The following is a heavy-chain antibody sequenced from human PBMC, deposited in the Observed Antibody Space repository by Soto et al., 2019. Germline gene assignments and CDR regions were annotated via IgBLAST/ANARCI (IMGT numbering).Heavy chain of an antibody. Sequence: QVQLVESGGGVVQPGRSLRLSCAASGFTFSSYSMHWVRQAPGKGLEWVAVISYDGSNKYYADSVKGRFTISRDNSKNTLYLQMNSLRAEDTAVYYCAKGVGYYFDYWGQGTLVTVSS. V-gene: IGHV3-30*18. J-gene: IGHJ4*02. D-gene: IGHD3-10*01. CDR1: GFTFSSYS. CDR2: ISYDGSNK. CDR3: AKGVGYYFDY.